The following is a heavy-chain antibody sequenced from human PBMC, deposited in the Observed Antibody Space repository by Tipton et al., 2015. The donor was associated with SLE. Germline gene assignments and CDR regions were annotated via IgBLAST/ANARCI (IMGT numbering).Heavy chain of an antibody. J-gene: IGHJ4*02. D-gene: IGHD7-27*01. Sequence: TLSLTCDVYGASFSTYYWSWIRQPPGKGLEWIGEINQSGSTSYNPSLKSRVTISLDTSQTQFSLTLKSVTAAVTAVYFCARGLPTWGAYVHFGSCGQGALVSVSS. CDR1: GASFSTYY. CDR2: INQSGST. V-gene: IGHV4-34*01. CDR3: ARGLPTWGAYVHFGS.